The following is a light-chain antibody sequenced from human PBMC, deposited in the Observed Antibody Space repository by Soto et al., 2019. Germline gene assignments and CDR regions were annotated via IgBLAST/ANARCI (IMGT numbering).Light chain of an antibody. V-gene: IGKV3-20*01. J-gene: IGKJ2*01. CDR3: QHYGSSPHT. CDR2: GAS. CDR1: QSVSSSY. Sequence: EIVLTQSPGTLSLSPGERATLSCRASQSVSSSYLAWYQHNPGQAPRLLIYGASSRATGIPDRFSGSGSGTDFTLTISRLEPDGFAVYYCQHYGSSPHTFGQGTKLAIQ.